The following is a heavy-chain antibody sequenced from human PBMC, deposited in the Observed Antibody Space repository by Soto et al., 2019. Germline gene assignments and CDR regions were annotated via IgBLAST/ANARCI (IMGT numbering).Heavy chain of an antibody. V-gene: IGHV3-23*01. Sequence: GGSLRLSCAVSGFICSSYDMSWVRQAPGKGLEWVSTILVGGSTHYEDSVKGRFTISRDTSKNTVYLQMNSLTAGDTAFYYCAKATATSGGAFEIYGQGTMVTVS. D-gene: IGHD1-1*01. CDR1: GFICSSYD. CDR2: ILVGGST. CDR3: AKATATSGGAFEI. J-gene: IGHJ3*02.